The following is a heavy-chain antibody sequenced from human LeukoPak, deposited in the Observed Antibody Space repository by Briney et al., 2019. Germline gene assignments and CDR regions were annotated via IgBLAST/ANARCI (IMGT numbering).Heavy chain of an antibody. CDR2: ISSSTSYI. V-gene: IGHV3-21*01. Sequence: GGSLRLSCAASGFTFSSYTMNWVRQAPGKGLEWVSSISSSTSYIYYADSVKGRFTISRDNAKNSLYLQMNSLRAEDTAVYYCARKTDSGGQGDYWGPGTLVTVSS. J-gene: IGHJ4*02. CDR3: ARKTDSGGQGDY. D-gene: IGHD3-22*01. CDR1: GFTFSSYT.